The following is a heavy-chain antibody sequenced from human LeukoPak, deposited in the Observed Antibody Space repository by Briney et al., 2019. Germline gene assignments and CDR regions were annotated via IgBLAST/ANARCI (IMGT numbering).Heavy chain of an antibody. CDR3: ARDVGGDSTGFWYFDL. V-gene: IGHV3-21*01. CDR1: GFNSIDYS. Sequence: GGSLRLSCAASGFNSIDYSMNWVRQAPGKGLEWVSSISRNGDYIDYAASLKGRFIISRDNANKSLSLEMNSLRVEDTALYFCARDVGGDSTGFWYFDLWGRGTLVTVSS. J-gene: IGHJ2*01. CDR2: ISRNGDYI. D-gene: IGHD3-22*01.